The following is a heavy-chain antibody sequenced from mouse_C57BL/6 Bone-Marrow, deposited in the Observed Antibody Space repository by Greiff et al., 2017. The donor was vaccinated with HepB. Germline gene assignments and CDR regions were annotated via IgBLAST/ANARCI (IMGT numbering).Heavy chain of an antibody. Sequence: EVQLQQSGAELVRPGASVKLSCTASGFNIKDDYMHWVKQRPEQGLEWIGWIDPENGDTEYASKFQGKATITAYTSSNTAYLQLSSLTSEDTAVYYCTTPIYYGNYEFAYWGQGTLVTVSA. J-gene: IGHJ3*01. CDR3: TTPIYYGNYEFAY. V-gene: IGHV14-4*01. CDR2: IDPENGDT. CDR1: GFNIKDDY. D-gene: IGHD2-1*01.